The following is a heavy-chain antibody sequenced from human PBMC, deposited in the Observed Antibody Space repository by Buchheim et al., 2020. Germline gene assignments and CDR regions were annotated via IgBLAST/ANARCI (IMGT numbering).Heavy chain of an antibody. CDR2: ISPDASTP. J-gene: IGHJ4*02. D-gene: IGHD3-3*01. CDR3: ARRSGYYEFDY. Sequence: EVQLVQSGAEVKKPGESLKISCKGSGYSFTGYWIGWVRQMPGKGLEWMGIISPDASTPRYSSSFQGLVTFPPHKSISTAYPQWSSLKASDTAMYYCARRSGYYEFDYWGLGTL. CDR1: GYSFTGYW. V-gene: IGHV5-51*01.